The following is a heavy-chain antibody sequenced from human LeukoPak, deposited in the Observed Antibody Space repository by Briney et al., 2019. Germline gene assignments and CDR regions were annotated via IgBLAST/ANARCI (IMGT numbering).Heavy chain of an antibody. CDR3: ARWVVGATTWFDP. CDR2: INHNSGGT. CDR1: GYTFTGYY. D-gene: IGHD1-26*01. Sequence: GASVKVSCKASGYTFTGYYMHWVRQAPGQGLEWMGRINHNSGGTNYAQKFQGRVTMTRDTSTSTAYMELSRLRSDDTAVYYCARWVVGATTWFDPWGQGTLVTVSS. J-gene: IGHJ5*02. V-gene: IGHV1-2*06.